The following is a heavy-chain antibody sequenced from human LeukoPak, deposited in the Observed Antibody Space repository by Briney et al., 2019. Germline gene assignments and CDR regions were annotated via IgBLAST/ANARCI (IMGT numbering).Heavy chain of an antibody. V-gene: IGHV4-34*01. J-gene: IGHJ6*03. Sequence: DPSETLSLTCAVYGGSFSYYYWTWIRQSPGQGLEWIGEINHYGSTNYNPSLKSRVTISVDTSKNQFSLKLSSVTAADTAVYYCARDLYYYYYMDVWGKGTTVTVSS. CDR2: INHYGST. CDR3: ARDLYYYYYMDV. CDR1: GGSFSYYY.